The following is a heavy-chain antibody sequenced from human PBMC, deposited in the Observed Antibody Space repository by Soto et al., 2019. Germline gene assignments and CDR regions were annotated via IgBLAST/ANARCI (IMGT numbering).Heavy chain of an antibody. D-gene: IGHD4-17*01. Sequence: GGSLRLSCAVSGFTFSSYGMHWVRQAPGKGLEWVAVISYDGSNKYYADSVKGQFTISRDNSKNTLYLQMNSLRAEDTAVYYCAKDLGATGIGAFDIWGQGTMVTVSS. CDR2: ISYDGSNK. J-gene: IGHJ3*02. V-gene: IGHV3-30*18. CDR1: GFTFSSYG. CDR3: AKDLGATGIGAFDI.